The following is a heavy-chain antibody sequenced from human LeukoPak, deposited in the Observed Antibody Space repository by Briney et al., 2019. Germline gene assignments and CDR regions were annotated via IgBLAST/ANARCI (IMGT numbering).Heavy chain of an antibody. CDR1: GGSISSSYSY. D-gene: IGHD3/OR15-3a*01. V-gene: IGHV4-39*01. J-gene: IGHJ4*02. Sequence: SETLSLTCTVSGGSISSSYSYWGWIRQPPGMGLEWIGSIYYTGNTYYNASLKSQVSISIDTSKNQFSLKLTSVTAADAAVYYCARQTGSGLFILPGGQGTLVTVSS. CDR3: ARQTGSGLFILP. CDR2: IYYTGNT.